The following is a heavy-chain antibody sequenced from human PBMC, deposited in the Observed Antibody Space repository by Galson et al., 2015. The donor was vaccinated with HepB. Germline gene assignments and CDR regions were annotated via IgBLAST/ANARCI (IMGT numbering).Heavy chain of an antibody. Sequence: SLRLSCAASGFTFSSYSMNWVRQAPGKGLEWVSSISSSSSYIYYADSVKGRFTISRDNAKNSLYLQMNSLRAEDTAVYHCARLDLEEEDAFDIWGQGTMVTVSS. V-gene: IGHV3-21*01. J-gene: IGHJ3*02. CDR1: GFTFSSYS. CDR2: ISSSSSYI. CDR3: ARLDLEEEDAFDI. D-gene: IGHD3/OR15-3a*01.